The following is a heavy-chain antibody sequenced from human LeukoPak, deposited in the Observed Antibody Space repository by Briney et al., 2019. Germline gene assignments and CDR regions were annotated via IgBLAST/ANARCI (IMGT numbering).Heavy chain of an antibody. CDR3: ARDAWFGAGRTFAY. Sequence: SETLSLTCAVYGGSLTGYYWNWIRQPAGKGLEWIGRIYTSGSTNYIPSLKSRLTISVDTSKNQFSLRLSSVTAADTAVYCARDAWFGAGRTFAYWGQGTLVTVSS. V-gene: IGHV4-4*07. CDR1: GGSLTGYY. CDR2: IYTSGST. D-gene: IGHD3-10*01. J-gene: IGHJ4*02.